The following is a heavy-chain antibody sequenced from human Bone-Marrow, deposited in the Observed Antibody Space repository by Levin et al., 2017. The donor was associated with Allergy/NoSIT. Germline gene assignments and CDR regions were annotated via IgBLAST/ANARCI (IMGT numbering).Heavy chain of an antibody. D-gene: IGHD6-13*01. CDR2: IISGGST. CDR1: GLTFSNTY. CDR3: ARVWSSSWD. V-gene: IGHV3-53*01. J-gene: IGHJ4*02. Sequence: GGSLRLSCAASGLTFSNTYMSWVRQAPGKGLEWVSFIISGGSTNYADSLKGRFTTSRENSKSTLYHQMNSLRGEDTAVYYCARVWSSSWDWGQGTLVTVSS.